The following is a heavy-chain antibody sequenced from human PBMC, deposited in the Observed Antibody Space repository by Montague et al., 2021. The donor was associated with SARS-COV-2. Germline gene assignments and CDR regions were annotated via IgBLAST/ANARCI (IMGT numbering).Heavy chain of an antibody. CDR2: FYYSGGS. CDR3: ARDRGDIYGGNSAWFDP. D-gene: IGHD4-23*01. J-gene: IGHJ5*02. CDR1: GASISTGSDY. Sequence: SETLSLTCTVSGASISTGSDYWTWIRQRPGRGLEWIGNFYYSGGSTYNPSLKSRVTISADTSKNLFSLMLKSVTASDTAVYYCARDRGDIYGGNSAWFDPWGQGTLVTVSS. V-gene: IGHV4-61*03.